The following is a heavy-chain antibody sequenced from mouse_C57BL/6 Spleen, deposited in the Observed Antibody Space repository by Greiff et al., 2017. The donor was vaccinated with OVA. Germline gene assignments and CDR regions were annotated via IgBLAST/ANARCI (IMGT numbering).Heavy chain of an antibody. J-gene: IGHJ1*03. Sequence: QVQLKQSGAELARPGASVKLSCKASGYTFTSYGISWVKQRTGQGLEWIGEIYPRSGNTYYNEKFKGKATLTADKSSSTAYMELRSLTSEDSAVYFCAREVIKRYFDVWGTGTTVTVSS. CDR1: GYTFTSYG. CDR2: IYPRSGNT. D-gene: IGHD2-4*01. CDR3: AREVIKRYFDV. V-gene: IGHV1-81*01.